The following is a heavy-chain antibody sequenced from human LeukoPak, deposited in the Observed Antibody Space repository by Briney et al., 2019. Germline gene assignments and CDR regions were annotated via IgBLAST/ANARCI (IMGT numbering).Heavy chain of an antibody. CDR3: ARAPALGGEGGAFDI. V-gene: IGHV1-69*13. J-gene: IGHJ3*02. CDR2: IIPIFGTA. D-gene: IGHD3-16*01. CDR1: GGTFSSYA. Sequence: SVKVSCKASGGTFSSYAISWVRQAPGQGLEWMGGIIPIFGTANYAQEFQGRVTITADESTSTAYMELSSLRSEDTAVYYCARAPALGGEGGAFDIWGQRTMVTVSS.